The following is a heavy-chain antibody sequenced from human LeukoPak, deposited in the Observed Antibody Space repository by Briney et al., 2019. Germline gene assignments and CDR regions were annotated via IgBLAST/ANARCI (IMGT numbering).Heavy chain of an antibody. Sequence: SETLSLTCAVYGGSFSGYYWSWIRQPPGKGLEWIGEINHSGSTNYNPSLKSRVTISVDTSKNQFSLKLSSVTAADTAVYYCASNVVPTAIPAYGMDVWGQGTTVTASS. J-gene: IGHJ6*02. CDR2: INHSGST. V-gene: IGHV4-34*01. CDR3: ASNVVPTAIPAYGMDV. D-gene: IGHD2-2*01. CDR1: GGSFSGYY.